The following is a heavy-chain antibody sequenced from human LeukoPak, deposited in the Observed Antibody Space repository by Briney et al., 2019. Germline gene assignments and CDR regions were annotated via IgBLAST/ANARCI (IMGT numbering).Heavy chain of an antibody. CDR3: ASTFVGYCSGGSCYHITTSWYYFDY. CDR2: IIPIFGTA. V-gene: IGHV1-69*05. CDR1: GGTFSSYA. D-gene: IGHD2-15*01. J-gene: IGHJ4*02. Sequence: ASVKVSCKASGGTFSSYAISWVRQAPGQGLEWMGGIIPIFGTANYAQKFQGRVTITTDEPTRTAYSERISRSADDTAVYYCASTFVGYCSGGSCYHITTSWYYFDYWGQGTLVTVSS.